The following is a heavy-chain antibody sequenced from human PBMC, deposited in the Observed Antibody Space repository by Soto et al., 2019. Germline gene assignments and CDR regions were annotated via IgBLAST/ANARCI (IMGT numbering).Heavy chain of an antibody. CDR2: IYYSGST. Sequence: SETLSLACPVSGGSISSGDYYCSWIRQPPGKGLEWIGYIYYSGSTYYNPSLKSRVNISVDTSKNQFSLKLSSVTAADTAVYDCARGTMVRGKTIPYEYYGMDVGGQGTTVT. D-gene: IGHD3-10*01. J-gene: IGHJ6*02. CDR3: ARGTMVRGKTIPYEYYGMDV. V-gene: IGHV4-30-4*02. CDR1: GGSISSGDYY.